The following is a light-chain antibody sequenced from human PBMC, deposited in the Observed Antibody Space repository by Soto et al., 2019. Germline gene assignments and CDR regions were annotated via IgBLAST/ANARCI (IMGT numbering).Light chain of an antibody. V-gene: IGLV2-8*01. CDR3: SSYAGSNNFGGVL. J-gene: IGLJ2*01. Sequence: QSALTQPPSASGSPGQSVTISCTGTSSDVGGYNYVSWYQQHPGKAPKLMIYEVSKRPSGVPDRFSGSKSGNTASLTVSGLQAEDEADYYCSSYAGSNNFGGVLFGGGTKLTVL. CDR1: SSDVGGYNY. CDR2: EVS.